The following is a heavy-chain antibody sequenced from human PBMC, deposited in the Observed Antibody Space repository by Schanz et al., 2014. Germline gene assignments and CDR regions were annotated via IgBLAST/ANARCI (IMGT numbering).Heavy chain of an antibody. D-gene: IGHD1-26*01. CDR1: GFTLSSYG. Sequence: VRLVESGGGVVQPGRSLRLSCAASGFTLSSYGMHWVRQVPGKGLVWVSRIKSDGSSTSYADSVKGRFTISRDNAKNTLYLQMNSLRAEDTAVYYCARSRSGFYFDYWGQGTLVTVSS. CDR3: ARSRSGFYFDY. J-gene: IGHJ4*02. V-gene: IGHV3-74*02. CDR2: IKSDGSST.